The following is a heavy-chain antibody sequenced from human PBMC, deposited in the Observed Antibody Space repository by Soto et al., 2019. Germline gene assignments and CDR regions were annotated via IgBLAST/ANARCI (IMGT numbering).Heavy chain of an antibody. V-gene: IGHV3-21*01. CDR1: GFMFSSYT. CDR3: ATPYYYNH. J-gene: IGHJ4*02. CDR2: ITSNSDHI. Sequence: GGSLRRSCAALGFMFSSYTMSWVRQAPGKGLEWLSSITSNSDHIDYADSVRGRFTVSRDNARKSLYLQMDSLGAEDTGVYYCATPYYYNHWGPGTLVTVSS.